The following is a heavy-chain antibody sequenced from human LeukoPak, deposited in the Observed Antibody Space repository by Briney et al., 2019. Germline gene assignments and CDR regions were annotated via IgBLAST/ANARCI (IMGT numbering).Heavy chain of an antibody. Sequence: GGSLRLSCAASGFTFSNYWVSWVRQAPGKGLEWVANIKQDGSEKYYVDSVKGRFTISRDNAKNSLYLQMNSLRAEDTAVYYCARARGVDYYDSSGSASDYWGQGTLVTVSP. CDR2: IKQDGSEK. CDR1: GFTFSNYW. J-gene: IGHJ4*02. CDR3: ARARGVDYYDSSGSASDY. V-gene: IGHV3-7*01. D-gene: IGHD3-22*01.